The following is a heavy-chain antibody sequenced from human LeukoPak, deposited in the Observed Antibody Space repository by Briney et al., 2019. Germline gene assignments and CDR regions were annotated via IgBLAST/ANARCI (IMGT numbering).Heavy chain of an antibody. CDR3: ARDTSGWYRVFDY. D-gene: IGHD6-19*01. V-gene: IGHV4-39*07. CDR1: GGSISSSNYY. Sequence: SETLSLTCSVSGGSISSSNYYWGWIRQPPGKGLEWIGSIYYSGSTYYNPSLKSRVTISVDTSKNQFSLKLTSVTAADTAVYYCARDTSGWYRVFDYWGQGTLVTVSS. J-gene: IGHJ4*02. CDR2: IYYSGST.